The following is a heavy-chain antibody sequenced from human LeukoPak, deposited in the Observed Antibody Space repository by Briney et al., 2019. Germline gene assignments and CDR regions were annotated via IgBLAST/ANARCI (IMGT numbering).Heavy chain of an antibody. Sequence: GGSLRLSCAASGFTFSSYWIHWVRQAPGKGLVWVSRIKGDESSTNYADSVKGRFTISRDNAKNTVYLEMNSLRAEDTAVYYCAKDRQPRRLAIVGATRWFDPWGQGTLVTVSS. J-gene: IGHJ5*02. CDR3: AKDRQPRRLAIVGATRWFDP. CDR1: GFTFSSYW. D-gene: IGHD1-26*01. CDR2: IKGDESST. V-gene: IGHV3-74*01.